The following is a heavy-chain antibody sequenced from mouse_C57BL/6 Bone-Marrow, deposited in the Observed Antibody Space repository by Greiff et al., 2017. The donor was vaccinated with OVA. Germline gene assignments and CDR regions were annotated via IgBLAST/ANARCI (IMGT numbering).Heavy chain of an antibody. J-gene: IGHJ1*03. V-gene: IGHV1-64*01. Sequence: QVQLQQPGAELVKPGASVKLSCKASGYTFTSYWMHWVKQRPGQGLEWIGWIHPDSGSTNYTEKFQGKATLTVDKSSSTAYMQLSSLTSEDSAVYYCARNYYYGSSWYFDVWGTGTTVTVSS. CDR2: IHPDSGST. CDR3: ARNYYYGSSWYFDV. CDR1: GYTFTSYW. D-gene: IGHD1-1*01.